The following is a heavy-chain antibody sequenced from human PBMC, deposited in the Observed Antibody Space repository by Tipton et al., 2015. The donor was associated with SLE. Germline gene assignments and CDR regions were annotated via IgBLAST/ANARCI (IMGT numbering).Heavy chain of an antibody. CDR3: AICCSGGSFDY. CDR1: GGSFSGYY. D-gene: IGHD2-15*01. J-gene: IGHJ4*02. V-gene: IGHV4-34*01. CDR2: INHSGST. Sequence: TLSLTCAVYGGSFSGYYWSWIRQPPGKGLEWIGEINHSGSTNYNPSLKSRVTISVDTSKNQFSRKLSSVTAADTAVYYCAICCSGGSFDYWGQGTLVTVSS.